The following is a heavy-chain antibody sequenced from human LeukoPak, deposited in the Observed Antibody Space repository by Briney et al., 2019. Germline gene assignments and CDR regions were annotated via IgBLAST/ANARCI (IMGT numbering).Heavy chain of an antibody. D-gene: IGHD1-26*01. J-gene: IGHJ4*02. Sequence: PGGSLRLSCAVSGFTCRSYAMSWVRQAPGKGLEWVSVLSGSGGTTYYADSVKGRFTISRDNSKNTLYLQMNSLRAEDTAVYYCAKLSDLVGARFDYWGQGTLVTVSS. V-gene: IGHV3-23*01. CDR3: AKLSDLVGARFDY. CDR2: LSGSGGTT. CDR1: GFTCRSYA.